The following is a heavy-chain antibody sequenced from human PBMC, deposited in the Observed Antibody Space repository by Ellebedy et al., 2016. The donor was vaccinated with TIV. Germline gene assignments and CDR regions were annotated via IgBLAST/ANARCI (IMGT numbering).Heavy chain of an antibody. CDR2: ISATGEIS. D-gene: IGHD6-19*01. V-gene: IGHV3-64*02. CDR3: ARGGDSGARSGWNYVAY. CDR1: GFSFSSYS. Sequence: GESLKISCAAAGFSFSSYSFHWVRQAPGQGLQYVAGISATGEISFYGDSVKGRYTVSRDDSKGTLYLQMGSLRTDDTAVYYCARGGDSGARSGWNYVAYWGQGILVTVSS. J-gene: IGHJ4*02.